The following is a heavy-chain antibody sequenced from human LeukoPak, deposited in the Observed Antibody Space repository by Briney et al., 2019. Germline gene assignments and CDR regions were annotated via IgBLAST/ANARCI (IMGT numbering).Heavy chain of an antibody. CDR1: GFTVSIRH. Sequence: GGSLRLSCAASGFTVSIRHMSWVRQAPGKGLEWVSIIYADGRTYYSDCVKGRFTISRDNANNSLYLQMNSLRAEDTAVYYCARDIAIAPFDYWGQGTLVTVSS. D-gene: IGHD3-16*02. CDR2: IYADGRT. CDR3: ARDIAIAPFDY. V-gene: IGHV3-53*01. J-gene: IGHJ4*02.